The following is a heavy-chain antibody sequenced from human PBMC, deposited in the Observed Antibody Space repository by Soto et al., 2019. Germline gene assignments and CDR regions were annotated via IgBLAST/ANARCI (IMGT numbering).Heavy chain of an antibody. J-gene: IGHJ4*02. CDR1: GFTFSSYW. CDR3: ATGKRRVGATKGTFDY. CDR2: IKQDGSEK. V-gene: IGHV3-7*03. Sequence: GGSLRLSCAASGFTFSSYWMSWVRQAPGKGLEWVAKIKQDGSEKYYVDSVKGRYTISRDNAKNSLYLQMNSLRAEDTAVYYCATGKRRVGATKGTFDYWGQGTLVTVSS. D-gene: IGHD1-26*01.